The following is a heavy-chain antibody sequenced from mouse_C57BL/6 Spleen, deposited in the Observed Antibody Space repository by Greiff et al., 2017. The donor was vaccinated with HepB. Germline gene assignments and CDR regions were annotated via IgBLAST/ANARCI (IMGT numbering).Heavy chain of an antibody. CDR3: ATVVARGY. D-gene: IGHD1-1*01. Sequence: EVQLQQSGTVLVRPGASVKMSCKTSGYTFTSYWMHWVKQRPGKGLEWIGAIYPGNSDTSYNQKCKGKAKMTAVTSASTAYMELSSLTNEDSAVYYCATVVARGYWGQGTTLTVAS. V-gene: IGHV1-5*01. J-gene: IGHJ2*01. CDR1: GYTFTSYW. CDR2: IYPGNSDT.